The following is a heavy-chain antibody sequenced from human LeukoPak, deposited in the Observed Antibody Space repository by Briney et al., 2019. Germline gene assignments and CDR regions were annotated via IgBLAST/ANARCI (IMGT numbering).Heavy chain of an antibody. CDR3: ARVHFCGGDCWGFDP. CDR1: GYTLTELS. D-gene: IGHD2-21*02. J-gene: IGHJ5*02. V-gene: IGHV1-46*01. Sequence: ASVKVSCKVSGYTLTELSMHWVRQAPGQGLEWMGIINPSGGSTSYAQKFQGRVTMTRDTSTSTVYMELSSLRSEDTAVYYCARVHFCGGDCWGFDPWGQGTLVTVSS. CDR2: INPSGGST.